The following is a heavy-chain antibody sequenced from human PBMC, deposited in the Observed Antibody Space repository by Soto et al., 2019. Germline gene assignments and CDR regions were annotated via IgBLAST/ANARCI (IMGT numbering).Heavy chain of an antibody. J-gene: IGHJ4*02. V-gene: IGHV1-2*04. CDR2: INPNSGGT. CDR3: ARESIAARGSFDY. D-gene: IGHD6-6*01. CDR1: GYTFTGYY. Sequence: ASVKVSCKASGYTFTGYYMHWVRQAPGQGLEWMGWINPNSGGTNYAQKFQGWVTMTRDTSISTAYMELSRLRSDDTAVYYCARESIAARGSFDYWGQGTLVTVSS.